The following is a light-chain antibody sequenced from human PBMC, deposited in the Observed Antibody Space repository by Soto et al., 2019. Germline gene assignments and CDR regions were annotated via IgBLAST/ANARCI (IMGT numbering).Light chain of an antibody. Sequence: DIQMTQSPSTLSASVGDRVTITCRASQSTSTWLAWYQHKPGKAPNLLIYKASSLESGVPSRLSGRGSGTEFTLTISSLQPDDVATYYCQQYGRYRTFGQGTKVEIK. CDR1: QSTSTW. V-gene: IGKV1-5*03. CDR3: QQYGRYRT. J-gene: IGKJ1*01. CDR2: KAS.